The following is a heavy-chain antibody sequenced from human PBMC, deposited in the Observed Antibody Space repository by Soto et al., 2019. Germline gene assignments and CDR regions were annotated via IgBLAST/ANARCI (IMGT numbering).Heavy chain of an antibody. D-gene: IGHD2-2*01. CDR1: GYSFTSYW. J-gene: IGHJ6*02. Sequence: GESLKISCKGSGYSFTSYWIVWVRQMPGKGLEWMGIIYPGDSDTRYSPSFQGQVTISADKSISTAYLQWSSLKASDTAMYYCARHGRYCSSTSCYGAYYYYYGMDVWCQGTTVNV. CDR3: ARHGRYCSSTSCYGAYYYYYGMDV. CDR2: IYPGDSDT. V-gene: IGHV5-51*01.